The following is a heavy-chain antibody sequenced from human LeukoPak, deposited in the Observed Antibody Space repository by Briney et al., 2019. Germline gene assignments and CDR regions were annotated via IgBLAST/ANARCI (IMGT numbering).Heavy chain of an antibody. Sequence: KPSETLSLTCTVSGGSISISSYYWGWIRQPPGKGLEWIGSIYYSGSTYYNPSLKSRVTISVDTSKNQFSLKLSSVTAADTAVYYCARPSWGYSLAFDIWGQGTMVTVSS. V-gene: IGHV4-39*01. J-gene: IGHJ3*02. D-gene: IGHD5-18*01. CDR2: IYYSGST. CDR3: ARPSWGYSLAFDI. CDR1: GGSISISSYY.